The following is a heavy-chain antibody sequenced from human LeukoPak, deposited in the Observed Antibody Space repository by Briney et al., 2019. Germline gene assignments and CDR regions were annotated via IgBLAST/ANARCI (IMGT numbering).Heavy chain of an antibody. CDR3: ARDRGRYYDIQTWSDP. V-gene: IGHV4-39*07. Sequence: PSETLSLTCTVSGGSISSSSYYWGWIRQPPGKGLEWIGSIYYSGSTYYNPSLKSRVTISVDTSKNQLSLKLSSVTAADTAVYYCARDRGRYYDIQTWSDPWGQGTLVTVSS. CDR2: IYYSGST. CDR1: GGSISSSSYY. D-gene: IGHD3-9*01. J-gene: IGHJ5*02.